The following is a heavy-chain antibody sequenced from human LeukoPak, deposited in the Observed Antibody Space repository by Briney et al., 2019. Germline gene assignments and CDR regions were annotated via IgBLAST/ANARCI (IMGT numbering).Heavy chain of an antibody. D-gene: IGHD3-10*01. V-gene: IGHV1-8*01. CDR2: MNPNSGNT. CDR1: GYTFTSYD. CDR3: AGGPFVVRGVIHFDY. Sequence: ASVKVSCKASGYTFTSYDINWVRQATGQGLEWMGWMNPNSGNTGYAQEFQGRVTMTRNTSISTAYMELSSLRSEDTAVYYCAGGPFVVRGVIHFDYWGQGTLVTVSS. J-gene: IGHJ4*02.